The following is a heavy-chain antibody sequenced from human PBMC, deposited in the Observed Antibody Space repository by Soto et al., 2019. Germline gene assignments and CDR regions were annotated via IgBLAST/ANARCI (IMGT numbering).Heavy chain of an antibody. CDR3: ARGDYYYYGLDV. J-gene: IGHJ6*02. Sequence: PGGSLRLSCAASGFTFSDYSMNWVRQAPGKGLEWLSSISSSSSTMYYADSVKGRFTISRDDAKKSLYLQMNSLRDEDTAVYYCARGDYYYYGLDVWGQGTTVTVSS. CDR1: GFTFSDYS. CDR2: ISSSSSTM. V-gene: IGHV3-48*02. D-gene: IGHD3-16*01.